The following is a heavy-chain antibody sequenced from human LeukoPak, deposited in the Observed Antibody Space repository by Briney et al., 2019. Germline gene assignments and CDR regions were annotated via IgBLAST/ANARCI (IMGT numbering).Heavy chain of an antibody. CDR1: GFTFSSYA. D-gene: IGHD1/OR15-1a*01. Sequence: PGGSLRLSCAASGFTFSSYAMSWVRQAPGKGLEWVSAISGSGGSTYYADSVKGRFTISRDNAKNSLYLQMNSLRDGDTAVYYCARSSNKRFDYWGQGTLVTVSS. CDR2: ISGSGGST. CDR3: ARSSNKRFDY. V-gene: IGHV3-23*01. J-gene: IGHJ4*02.